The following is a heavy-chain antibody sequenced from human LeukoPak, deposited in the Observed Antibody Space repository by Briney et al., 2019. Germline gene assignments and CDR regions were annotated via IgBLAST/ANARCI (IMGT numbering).Heavy chain of an antibody. CDR2: VNHSGST. CDR1: GGSFSGYS. CDR3: ARRDSYFYGSGTYPLFDY. D-gene: IGHD3-10*01. J-gene: IGHJ4*02. Sequence: SETLSLTCAVYGGSFSGYSWAWIRQPPGKGLEWIGEVNHSGSTNYNPSLKSRVTISVDTSKNQFSLKLTSMTAADTAVYYCARRDSYFYGSGTYPLFDYWGQGNLVTVSS. V-gene: IGHV4-34*01.